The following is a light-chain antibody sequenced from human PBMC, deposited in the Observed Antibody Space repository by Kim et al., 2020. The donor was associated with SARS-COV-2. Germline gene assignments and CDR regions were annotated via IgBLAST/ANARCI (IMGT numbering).Light chain of an antibody. CDR3: QAWDSSTVV. CDR1: KLGDTY. V-gene: IGLV3-1*01. Sequence: SYELTQPPSVSVSPGQTASITCSGDKLGDTYACWYQQKPGQSPVLVIYQDSKRPSGIPERFSGSNSGNTATLTIIGTQAMDEADYYCQAWDSSTVVFG. CDR2: QDS. J-gene: IGLJ2*01.